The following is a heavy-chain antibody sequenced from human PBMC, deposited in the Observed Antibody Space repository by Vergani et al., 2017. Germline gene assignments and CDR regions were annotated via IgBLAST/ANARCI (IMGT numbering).Heavy chain of an antibody. Sequence: DVQLVESGEGLVQPGGSLRLSCVASGFTFSGFWMTWVRQAPGKGLEWVANIKQDGSAKNYVDSVKGRFTISRDNAKNSVYLQMNSLRAEDTAVYYCARLLDHGNYLDYWGQGTLFAFSS. V-gene: IGHV3-7*01. D-gene: IGHD5-24*01. CDR1: GFTFSGFW. J-gene: IGHJ4*02. CDR3: ARLLDHGNYLDY. CDR2: IKQDGSAK.